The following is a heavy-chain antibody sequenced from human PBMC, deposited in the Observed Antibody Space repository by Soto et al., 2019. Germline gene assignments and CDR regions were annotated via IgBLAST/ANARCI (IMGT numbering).Heavy chain of an antibody. J-gene: IGHJ6*02. Sequence: GASVKVSCKASGYTFTSYYMHWVRQAPGQGLEWMGGIIPIFGTANYAQKFQGRVTITADESTSTAYMELSSLRSEDTAVYYCAREYSSGWESYYYYGMDVWGQGTTVTVSS. CDR1: GYTFTSYY. CDR2: IIPIFGTA. D-gene: IGHD6-19*01. CDR3: AREYSSGWESYYYYGMDV. V-gene: IGHV1-69*13.